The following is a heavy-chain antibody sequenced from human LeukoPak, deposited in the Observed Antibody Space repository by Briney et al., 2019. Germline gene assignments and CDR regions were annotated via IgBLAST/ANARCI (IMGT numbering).Heavy chain of an antibody. CDR1: GFTFSSYW. CDR2: INPGGSSI. Sequence: PGRSLRLSCAASGFTFSSYWMHWVRQVPGKGLVWVARINPGGSSITYADSVKGRFTISRDNAKNTLYLQMDSLRDEDTGVYYCARSNQADDYWGQGTLVTVSS. J-gene: IGHJ4*02. CDR3: ARSNQADDY. V-gene: IGHV3-74*01. D-gene: IGHD1-14*01.